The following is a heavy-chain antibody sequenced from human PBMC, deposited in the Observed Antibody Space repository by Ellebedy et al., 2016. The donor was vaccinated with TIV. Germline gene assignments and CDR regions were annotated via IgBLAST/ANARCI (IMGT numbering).Heavy chain of an antibody. CDR1: GFGFESYH. Sequence: GESLKISXVASGFGFESYHMAWVRQAPGKGLEWVASIGTSGGGENYVDSVKGRFIISRDNARNALYLQMNSLRAEDTAVYYCARENWYSIDYWGQGTVVTVSS. CDR2: IGTSGGGE. J-gene: IGHJ4*02. V-gene: IGHV3-7*03. D-gene: IGHD2-21*01. CDR3: ARENWYSIDY.